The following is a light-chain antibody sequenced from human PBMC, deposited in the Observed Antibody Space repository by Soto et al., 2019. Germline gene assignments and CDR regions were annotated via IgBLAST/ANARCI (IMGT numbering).Light chain of an antibody. J-gene: IGLJ2*01. Sequence: QSALTQPASVSGSPRQSITISCTGTSSDVGSYNLVSWYQQHPGKAPKLMIYEDTKRPSGVSNRFSGSKSGNTASLTISGLQAEDEADYYCCSYAGSSTFVVFGGGTKLTVL. CDR1: SSDVGSYNL. CDR2: EDT. CDR3: CSYAGSSTFVV. V-gene: IGLV2-23*02.